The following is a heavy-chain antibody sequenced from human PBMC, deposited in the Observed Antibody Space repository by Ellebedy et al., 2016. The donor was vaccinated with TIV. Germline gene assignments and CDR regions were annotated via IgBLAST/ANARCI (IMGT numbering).Heavy chain of an antibody. V-gene: IGHV5-10-1*01. J-gene: IGHJ6*02. CDR3: SRHRGYGMDV. Sequence: GESLKISCKASGYSFSTYWITWVRQMPGHGLEWMGKIDPTDSYTNYSPSFQGLVTISADESASTAYLQWPSLKASDSATYYCSRHRGYGMDVWGQGTTVTVSS. CDR1: GYSFSTYW. D-gene: IGHD3-10*01. CDR2: IDPTDSYT.